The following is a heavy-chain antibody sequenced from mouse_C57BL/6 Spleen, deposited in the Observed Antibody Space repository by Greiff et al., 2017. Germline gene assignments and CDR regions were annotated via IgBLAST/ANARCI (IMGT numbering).Heavy chain of an antibody. D-gene: IGHD1-1*01. Sequence: VQLKESGAELVKPGASVKMSCKASGYTFTTYPIEWMKQNHGKSLEWIGNFHPYNDDTKYNEKFKGKATLTVEKSSSTVYLELSRLTSDDSAVYYCARAHNYYGSSYFDYWGQGTTLTVSS. CDR3: ARAHNYYGSSYFDY. CDR2: FHPYNDDT. J-gene: IGHJ2*01. CDR1: GYTFTTYP. V-gene: IGHV1-47*01.